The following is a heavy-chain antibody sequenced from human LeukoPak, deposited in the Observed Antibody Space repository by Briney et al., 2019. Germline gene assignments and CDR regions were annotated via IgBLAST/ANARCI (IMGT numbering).Heavy chain of an antibody. D-gene: IGHD1-1*01. V-gene: IGHV1-18*01. CDR3: ARATTGTPRGISDY. Sequence: ASVKVSCKASGYTFTSYGISWVRQAPGQGLEWMGWISAYNGNTNYAQKLQGRVTMTTDTSTSTAYMELRSLRSDDTAVYYCARATTGTPRGISDYWGQGTLVTVSS. J-gene: IGHJ4*02. CDR1: GYTFTSYG. CDR2: ISAYNGNT.